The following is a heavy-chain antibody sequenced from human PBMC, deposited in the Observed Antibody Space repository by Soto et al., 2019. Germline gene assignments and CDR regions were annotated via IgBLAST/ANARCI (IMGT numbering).Heavy chain of an antibody. CDR2: INPADSDI. V-gene: IGHV5-51*01. D-gene: IGHD3-16*01. J-gene: IGHJ4*02. CDR1: GYSFTNNW. Sequence: RGESLQISCHGSGYSFTNNWLGWVRQMPGKGLEWMGIINPADSDIKYSPSFQGQVTISADKSIGTAYLQWSSLKASDTAMYYCARHQRDDASRKIDCWGQGTLVTVSS. CDR3: ARHQRDDASRKIDC.